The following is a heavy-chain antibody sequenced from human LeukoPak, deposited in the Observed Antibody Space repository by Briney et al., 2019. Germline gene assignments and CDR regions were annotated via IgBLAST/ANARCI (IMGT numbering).Heavy chain of an antibody. CDR3: AREFWGVSGIAAAGTRTGAFDI. CDR1: GGTFSSYA. D-gene: IGHD6-13*01. Sequence: ASVKVSCKASGGTFSSYAISWVRQDPGQGLEWMGRIIPILGIANYAQKFQGRVTITADKSTSTAYMELSSLRSEDTAVYYCAREFWGVSGIAAAGTRTGAFDIWGQGTMVTVSS. CDR2: IIPILGIA. J-gene: IGHJ3*02. V-gene: IGHV1-69*04.